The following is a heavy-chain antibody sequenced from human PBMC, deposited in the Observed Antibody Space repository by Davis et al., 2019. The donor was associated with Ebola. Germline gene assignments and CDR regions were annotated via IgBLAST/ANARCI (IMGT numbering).Heavy chain of an antibody. CDR1: GYTFTGYY. Sequence: ASVKVSCKASGYTFTGYYMHWVRQAPGQGLEWMGRINPNSGGTNYAQKFQGRVTMTRDTSISTAYMELSRLRSDDTAVYYCARDRDNWNYGDWFDPWGQGTLVTVSS. D-gene: IGHD1-7*01. J-gene: IGHJ5*02. CDR3: ARDRDNWNYGDWFDP. CDR2: INPNSGGT. V-gene: IGHV1-2*06.